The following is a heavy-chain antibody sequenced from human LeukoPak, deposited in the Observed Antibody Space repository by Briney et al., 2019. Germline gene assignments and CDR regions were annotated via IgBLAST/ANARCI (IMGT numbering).Heavy chain of an antibody. CDR3: ARRPVQGPFDY. J-gene: IGHJ4*02. D-gene: IGHD3-10*01. V-gene: IGHV3-7*01. CDR2: IKQDGSEK. Sequence: GGSLRLSCAASGFTFSSYWMSWVRQAPGKGLDWVANIKQDGSEKSYVDSVKGRFTISRDNAKNSLYLQMNSLRAEDTAVYYCARRPVQGPFDYWGQGTLVTVSS. CDR1: GFTFSSYW.